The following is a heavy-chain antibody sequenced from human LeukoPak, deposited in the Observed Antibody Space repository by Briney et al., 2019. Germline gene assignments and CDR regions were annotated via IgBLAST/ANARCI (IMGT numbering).Heavy chain of an antibody. Sequence: PSETLSLTCAVYGGSFSGYYWSWIRQPPGKGLEWIGEINHSGSTNYNPSLKSRVTISVDTSKNQFSLKLSSVTAADTAVYYCARGDSSGWYDYSDYWGQGTLVTVSS. CDR3: ARGDSSGWYDYSDY. CDR2: INHSGST. D-gene: IGHD6-19*01. J-gene: IGHJ4*02. CDR1: GGSFSGYY. V-gene: IGHV4-34*01.